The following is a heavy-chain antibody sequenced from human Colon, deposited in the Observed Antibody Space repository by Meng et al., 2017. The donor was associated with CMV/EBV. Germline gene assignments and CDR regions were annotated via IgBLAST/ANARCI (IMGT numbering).Heavy chain of an antibody. Sequence: GGLLRPSGAAPGFTFSSYGMHWVRQAPGKGLEWVAFIRYDGSNKYYADSVKGRSTISRDNSKNTLYLQMNSLRAEDTAVYNCAKVMRITSTWSYGMDVWGQGTTVTVSS. CDR3: AKVMRITSTWSYGMDV. J-gene: IGHJ6*02. CDR1: GFTFSSYG. D-gene: IGHD3-16*01. V-gene: IGHV3-30*02. CDR2: IRYDGSNK.